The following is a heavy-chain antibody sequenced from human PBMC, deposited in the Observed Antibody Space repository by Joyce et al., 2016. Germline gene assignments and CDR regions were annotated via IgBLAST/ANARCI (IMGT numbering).Heavy chain of an antibody. CDR2: IYHNEST. V-gene: IGHV4-30-2*01. J-gene: IGHJ4*02. CDR3: ASGFNFKGRSFFDY. D-gene: IGHD3-10*01. Sequence: QLQLQESGSGLVKPSQTLSLTCAVSGASVSSGGYSWSWIRQPPGKGLEWIGYIYHNESTYYNPSRKSRGTISVDRSKNQFSLKLASVTAADTAVYYCASGFNFKGRSFFDYWGQGALVTVSS. CDR1: GASVSSGGYS.